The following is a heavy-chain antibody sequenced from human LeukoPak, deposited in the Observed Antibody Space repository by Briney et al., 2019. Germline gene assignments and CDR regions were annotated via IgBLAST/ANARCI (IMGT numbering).Heavy chain of an antibody. CDR3: ARLEAAAGTVGY. D-gene: IGHD6-13*01. CDR1: GGSISSYY. Sequence: SETLSLTCTVSGGSISSYYWSWIRQPPGKGLEWIGYIYYSRSTNYNPSLKSRVTISVDTSKNQFSLKLGSVTAADTAVYYCARLEAAAGTVGYWGQGTLVTVSS. J-gene: IGHJ4*02. V-gene: IGHV4-59*01. CDR2: IYYSRST.